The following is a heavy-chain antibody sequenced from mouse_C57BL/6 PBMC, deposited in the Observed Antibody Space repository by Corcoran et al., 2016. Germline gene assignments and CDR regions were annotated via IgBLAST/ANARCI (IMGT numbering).Heavy chain of an antibody. V-gene: IGHV9-3*01. CDR2: MNIYSGVP. CDR3: ARDSNWYFDV. Sequence: QIQLVQSGPELKKPGETVKISCKASGYTFTTYGMSWMKQAPGKGLKWMGWMNIYSGVPKYADDFKGRFALSLETSASTAYLEINNLKSEETATYFCARDSNWYFDVWGIGTTVTVSS. J-gene: IGHJ1*03. D-gene: IGHD2-5*01. CDR1: GYTFTTYG.